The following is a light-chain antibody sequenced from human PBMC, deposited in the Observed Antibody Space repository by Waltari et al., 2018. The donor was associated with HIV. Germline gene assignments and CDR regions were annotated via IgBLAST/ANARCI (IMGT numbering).Light chain of an antibody. Sequence: QSVLPQPPSVSGAPGHRVTISCTGSSSNMGAGYDVNWYQQLQGTSPKLLTYCNSNRPTGLPDRFIGATSGTSASLAITGLQAEDEADYYCLSYDNLLSCVVFGGGTKVTVL. CDR2: CNS. CDR3: LSYDNLLSCVV. V-gene: IGLV1-40*01. J-gene: IGLJ2*01. CDR1: SSNMGAGYD.